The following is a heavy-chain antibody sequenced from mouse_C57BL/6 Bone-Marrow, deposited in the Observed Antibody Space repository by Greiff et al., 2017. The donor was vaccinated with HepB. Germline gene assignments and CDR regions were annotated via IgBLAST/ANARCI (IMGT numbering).Heavy chain of an antibody. Sequence: QVQLQQPGAELVMPGASVKLSCKASGYTFTSYWMHWVKQRPGRGLEWIGEIDPSDSYTNYNQKFKGKSTLTVDKSSSTAYMQLSSLTSEDSAVYYCAREGLDSSGAWFAYWGQGTLVTVSA. CDR1: GYTFTSYW. D-gene: IGHD3-2*02. J-gene: IGHJ3*01. V-gene: IGHV1-69*01. CDR3: AREGLDSSGAWFAY. CDR2: IDPSDSYT.